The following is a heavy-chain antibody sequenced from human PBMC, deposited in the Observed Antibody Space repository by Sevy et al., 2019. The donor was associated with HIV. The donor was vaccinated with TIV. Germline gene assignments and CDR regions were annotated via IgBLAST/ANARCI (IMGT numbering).Heavy chain of an antibody. J-gene: IGHJ4*02. CDR3: ATERYCSGGSCYSHVQDA. V-gene: IGHV4-34*01. D-gene: IGHD2-15*01. Sequence: SETLSLTCAVYGGSFSGYYWSWIRQPPGKGLEWIGEINHSGSTNYNPSLKSRVTISVDTSKNQFSLKLSSVTAADTAVYYCATERYCSGGSCYSHVQDAWGQGTLVTVSS. CDR1: GGSFSGYY. CDR2: INHSGST.